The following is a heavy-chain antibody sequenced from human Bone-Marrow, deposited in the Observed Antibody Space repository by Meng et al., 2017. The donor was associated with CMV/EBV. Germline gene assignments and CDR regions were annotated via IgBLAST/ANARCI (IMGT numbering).Heavy chain of an antibody. D-gene: IGHD7-27*01. V-gene: IGHV1-2*02. CDR1: GYTFTGYY. CDR3: ARDQGTGDYYYYGMDV. Sequence: ASVKVSCKASGYTFTGYYMHWVRQAPGQGLEWMGWINPNSGGTNYAQKFQGRVTVTRDTSISTAYMELSRLRSDDTAVYYCARDQGTGDYYYYGMDVWGQGTTVTVSS. CDR2: INPNSGGT. J-gene: IGHJ6*02.